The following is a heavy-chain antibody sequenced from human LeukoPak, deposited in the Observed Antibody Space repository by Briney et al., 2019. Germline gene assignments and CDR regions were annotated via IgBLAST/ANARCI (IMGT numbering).Heavy chain of an antibody. Sequence: PGRSLRLSCTASGFTFGDYAMSWVRQAPGKGLEWVGFIRSKAYGGTTEYAASVKGRFTISRDDSKSIAYLQMNSLKTEDTAVYYCTGDLNYDFWSTYDYWGQGTLVTVSS. J-gene: IGHJ4*02. D-gene: IGHD3-3*01. V-gene: IGHV3-49*04. CDR2: IRSKAYGGTT. CDR1: GFTFGDYA. CDR3: TGDLNYDFWSTYDY.